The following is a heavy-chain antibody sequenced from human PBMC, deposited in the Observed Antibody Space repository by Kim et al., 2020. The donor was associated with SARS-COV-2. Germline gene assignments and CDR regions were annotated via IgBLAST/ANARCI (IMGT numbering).Heavy chain of an antibody. CDR2: INHSGST. D-gene: IGHD3-22*01. Sequence: SETLSLTCAVYGGSFSGYYWSWIRQPPGKGLEWIGEINHSGSTNYNPSLKSRVTISVDTSKNQFSLKLSSVTAADTAVYYCARGRVAGYYYDSSGYYRGYYFDYWGQGTLVTVSS. J-gene: IGHJ4*02. CDR1: GGSFSGYY. CDR3: ARGRVAGYYYDSSGYYRGYYFDY. V-gene: IGHV4-34*01.